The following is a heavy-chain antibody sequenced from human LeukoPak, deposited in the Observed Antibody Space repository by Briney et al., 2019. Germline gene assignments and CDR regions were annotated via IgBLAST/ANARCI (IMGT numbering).Heavy chain of an antibody. D-gene: IGHD5-24*01. CDR2: IYYSGST. Sequence: SETLSLTCTVSGGSISSRSYYWGWIRQPPGKGLEWIGSIYYSGSTYYNPSLKSRVTISVDTSKIQFSLKLSSVTAADTAVYYCARGRRDGYNLEYFDNWGQGTLVTVSS. V-gene: IGHV4-39*01. J-gene: IGHJ4*02. CDR3: ARGRRDGYNLEYFDN. CDR1: GGSISSRSYY.